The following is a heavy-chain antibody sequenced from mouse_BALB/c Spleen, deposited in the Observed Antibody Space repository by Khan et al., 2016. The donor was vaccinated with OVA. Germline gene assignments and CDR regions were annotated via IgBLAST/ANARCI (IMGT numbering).Heavy chain of an antibody. CDR2: INPSNGYT. CDR3: VRDGAYHRNVGWFAY. J-gene: IGHJ3*01. Sequence: VQLQQSGAELARPGASVKMSCKASGYTFTSYTIHWIKLRPGQGLEWIGYINPSNGYTNYNQKFKDKATLTADKYSTTAYMKLSSLTSDDSAVYYCVRDGAYHRNVGWFAYWGQGTLVTVSA. V-gene: IGHV1-4*01. D-gene: IGHD2-14*01. CDR1: GYTFTSYT.